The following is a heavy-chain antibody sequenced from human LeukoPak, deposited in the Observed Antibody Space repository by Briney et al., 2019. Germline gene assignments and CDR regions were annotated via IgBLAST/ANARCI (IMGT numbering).Heavy chain of an antibody. CDR1: GVSMNNYY. D-gene: IGHD3-22*01. V-gene: IGHV4-59*01. CDR3: ARIDSSGYGYFDY. CDR2: IYYSGST. Sequence: SETLSLTCSVSGVSMNNYYWSWIRQPPGKGLEWIGYIYYSGSTNYNPSLKSRVTISVDTSMNQFSLKLRSVTAADTAMYYCARIDSSGYGYFDYWGQGTLVTVSS. J-gene: IGHJ4*02.